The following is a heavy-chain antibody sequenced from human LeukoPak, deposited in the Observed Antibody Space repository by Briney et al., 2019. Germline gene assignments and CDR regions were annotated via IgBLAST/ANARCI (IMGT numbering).Heavy chain of an antibody. V-gene: IGHV1-2*02. Sequence: ASVKVSFKFPDTPSTPTICTWFDKTPGKGLEWMGWINPNSGGTKYAQKFQVRVTITRDSTIDTAYMELSSLISDDTAIYYCASEAYCSGGSCYLHRVASWGQGTLVTVSS. D-gene: IGHD2-15*01. CDR2: INPNSGGT. J-gene: IGHJ4*02. CDR3: ASEAYCSGGSCYLHRVAS. CDR1: DTPSTPT.